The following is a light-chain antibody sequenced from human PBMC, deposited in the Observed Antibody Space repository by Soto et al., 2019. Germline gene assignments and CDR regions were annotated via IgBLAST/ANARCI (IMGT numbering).Light chain of an antibody. J-gene: IGKJ1*01. CDR3: MQGTHWPRT. Sequence: EIVLTQSPDTLSLSPGESATLSCRASQSVRSSYLAWYQQTPGQTPRLLIYAASSRATGIPDRFSGSGSGTDFTLNISRVEAEDVGVYYCMQGTHWPRTFGQGTKVDIK. V-gene: IGKV3D-20*02. CDR2: AAS. CDR1: QSVRSSY.